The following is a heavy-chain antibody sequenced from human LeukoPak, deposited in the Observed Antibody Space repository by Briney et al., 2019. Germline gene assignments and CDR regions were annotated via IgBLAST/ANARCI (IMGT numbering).Heavy chain of an antibody. CDR3: ARDVPVYGSGSTPPFDY. CDR2: ISSSSSYI. CDR1: GFTFSSYS. Sequence: GGSLRLSCAASGFTFSSYSMNWVRQAPGKGLEWVSSISSSSSYIYYADSVKGRFTISRGNAKNSLYLQMNSLRAEDTAVYYCARDVPVYGSGSTPPFDYWGQGTLVTVSS. V-gene: IGHV3-21*01. J-gene: IGHJ4*02. D-gene: IGHD3-10*01.